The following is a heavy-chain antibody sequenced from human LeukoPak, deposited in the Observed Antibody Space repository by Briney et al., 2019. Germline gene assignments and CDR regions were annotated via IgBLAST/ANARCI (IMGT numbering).Heavy chain of an antibody. CDR2: IVVGSGNT. V-gene: IGHV1-58*02. Sequence: ASVKVSCKPSGFTFTSSAMQWVRQARGQRLEWIGWIVVGSGNTNYAQEVQERVSSTREMSTSTAYMELSSLRCEDTAVYYCAATLFGVATGFESGGQGTLATVPS. J-gene: IGHJ5*01. CDR1: GFTFTSSA. D-gene: IGHD5-12*01. CDR3: AATLFGVATGFES.